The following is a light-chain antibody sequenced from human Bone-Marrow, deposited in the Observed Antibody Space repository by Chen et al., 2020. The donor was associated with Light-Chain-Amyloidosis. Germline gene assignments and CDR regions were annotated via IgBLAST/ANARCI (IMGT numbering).Light chain of an antibody. CDR1: NIGSTS. CDR2: DDS. J-gene: IGLJ3*02. CDR3: QVWDSSSDHPV. V-gene: IGLV3-21*02. Sequence: SYVLTQPSSVSVAPGQTATIACGGNNIGSTSVHWYQQTPGQAPLLVVYDDSDLPSGIPERSAGSYAGNAATPLISCVEAGDEADYSCQVWDSSSDHPVFGGGTKLTVL.